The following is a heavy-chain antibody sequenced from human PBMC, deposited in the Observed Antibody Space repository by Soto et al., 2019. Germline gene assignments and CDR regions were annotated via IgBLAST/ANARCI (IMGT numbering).Heavy chain of an antibody. Sequence: PGGSLRLSCAASGFRLSDNALMWVRQAPGKGLEWVATISGFSGTPYYVDSVKGRFTISKDKSKSMVYLQMNSLRVEDTAVYFCARLRSLPSTIKFANDFDYWAQGALVTGYS. V-gene: IGHV3-23*01. D-gene: IGHD1-1*01. J-gene: IGHJ4*02. CDR1: GFRLSDNA. CDR3: ARLRSLPSTIKFANDFDY. CDR2: ISGFSGTP.